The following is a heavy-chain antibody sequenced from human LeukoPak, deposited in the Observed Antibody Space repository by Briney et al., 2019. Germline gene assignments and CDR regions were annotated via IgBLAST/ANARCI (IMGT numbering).Heavy chain of an antibody. CDR2: INHSGST. D-gene: IGHD5-24*01. CDR1: GGSFSGYY. J-gene: IGHJ6*02. CDR3: ASVEMATIARYYYYYGMDV. Sequence: PSETLSLTCAVYGGSFSGYYWSWIRQPPRKGLEWIGEINHSGSTNYNPSLKSRVTISVDTSKNQFSLKLSSVTAADTAVYYCASVEMATIARYYYYYGMDVWGQGTTVTVSS. V-gene: IGHV4-34*01.